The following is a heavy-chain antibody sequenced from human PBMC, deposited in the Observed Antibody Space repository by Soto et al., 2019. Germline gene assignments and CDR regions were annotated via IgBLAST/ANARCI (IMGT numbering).Heavy chain of an antibody. CDR2: ISAYNGNT. CDR1: GYTFTSYG. Sequence: GASVKVSCKASGYTFTSYGISWVRQAPGQGLEWMGWISAYNGNTNYAQKLQGRVTMTTDTSTSTAYMELRSLRSDDTAVYYCAREDYDFWSGYYHWFDPWGQGTLVTVSS. CDR3: AREDYDFWSGYYHWFDP. J-gene: IGHJ5*02. V-gene: IGHV1-18*01. D-gene: IGHD3-3*01.